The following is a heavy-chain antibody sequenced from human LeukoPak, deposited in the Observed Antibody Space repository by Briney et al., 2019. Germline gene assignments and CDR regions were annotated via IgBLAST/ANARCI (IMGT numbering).Heavy chain of an antibody. CDR2: IIPIFGTA. J-gene: IGHJ4*02. V-gene: IGHV1-69*01. D-gene: IGHD6-13*01. CDR3: AREGSSWYKY. Sequence: GGSLRLSCAASGFTFSSYAISWARQAPGQGLEWMGGIIPIFGTANYAQRFQGRVTITADESTSTAYMELSSLRSEDTAVYYCAREGSSWYKYWGQGTLVTVSS. CDR1: GFTFSSYA.